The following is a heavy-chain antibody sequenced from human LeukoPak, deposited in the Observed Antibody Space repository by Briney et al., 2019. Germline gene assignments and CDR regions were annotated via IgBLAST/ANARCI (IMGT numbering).Heavy chain of an antibody. CDR2: IYHSGST. V-gene: IGHV4-38-2*02. J-gene: IGHJ3*02. Sequence: PSETLSLTCIVSGYSISSGYYWGWIRQPPGKGLEWIGSIYHSGSTHYNPSLKSRVTVSVDTSKNQISLKLNSVTAADTAVYYCPRSLAFDIWGQGTTVTVSS. CDR3: PRSLAFDI. CDR1: GYSISSGYY.